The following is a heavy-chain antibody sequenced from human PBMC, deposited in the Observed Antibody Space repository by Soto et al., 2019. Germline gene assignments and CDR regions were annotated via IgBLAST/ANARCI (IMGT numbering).Heavy chain of an antibody. CDR1: GFTFDDYT. CDR2: ISWDGGST. CDR3: AKDLMVRGVTYYYYGMDV. Sequence: RGGSLRLSCAASGFTFDDYTMHWVRQAPGKGLEWVSLISWDGGSTYYADSVKGRFTISRDNSKNSLYLQINSLRTEDTALYYYAKDLMVRGVTYYYYGMDVWGKGTKFTVSS. V-gene: IGHV3-43*01. D-gene: IGHD3-10*01. J-gene: IGHJ6*04.